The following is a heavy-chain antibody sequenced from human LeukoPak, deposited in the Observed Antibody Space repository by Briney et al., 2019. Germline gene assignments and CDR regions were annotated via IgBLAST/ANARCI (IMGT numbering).Heavy chain of an antibody. J-gene: IGHJ4*02. CDR1: GFTYSSYV. CDR2: IWYSGSSK. CDR3: ARVVEQRGFDS. Sequence: PGGSLSLSCAASGFTYSSYVMLWVRQAPAKGLEWVAVIWYSGSSKYYADSARGRFTVSRDDFNNTLYLQMTSLRAEDTAVYYCARVVEQRGFDSWGPGTLVTVSS. D-gene: IGHD1/OR15-1a*01. V-gene: IGHV3-33*01.